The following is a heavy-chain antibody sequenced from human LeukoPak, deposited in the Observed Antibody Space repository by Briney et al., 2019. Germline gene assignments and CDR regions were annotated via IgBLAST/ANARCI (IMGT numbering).Heavy chain of an antibody. J-gene: IGHJ4*02. D-gene: IGHD2-21*02. Sequence: SETLSLTCTVSGGSISGYYWSWIRQPAGKGLEWIGRIYTSGTTNYNPSLKSRVTMSIDTSKNQFSLKVTSVTAADTAVYYCARGPYCGDDCYFDYWGQGTLVTVSS. CDR1: GGSISGYY. V-gene: IGHV4-4*07. CDR3: ARGPYCGDDCYFDY. CDR2: IYTSGTT.